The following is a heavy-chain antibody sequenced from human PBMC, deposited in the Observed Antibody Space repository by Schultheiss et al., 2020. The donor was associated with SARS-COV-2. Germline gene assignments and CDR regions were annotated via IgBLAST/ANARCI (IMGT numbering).Heavy chain of an antibody. CDR2: VYYSGST. J-gene: IGHJ4*02. V-gene: IGHV4-31*01. D-gene: IGHD6-13*01. Sequence: SQTLSLTCTVSGGSISSGSYYWSWIRQPPGKGLVWIGYVYYSGSTFYNPSLRSLVTMSVDTSKNQFSLKLTSVTAADTAVYYCARGTMAYSSSYYYFDQWGQGTLVTVSS. CDR3: ARGTMAYSSSYYYFDQ. CDR1: GGSISSGSYY.